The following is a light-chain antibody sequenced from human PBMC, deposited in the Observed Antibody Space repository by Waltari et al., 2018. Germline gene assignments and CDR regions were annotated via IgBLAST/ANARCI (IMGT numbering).Light chain of an antibody. CDR3: QSYDTSLSVV. V-gene: IGLV1-40*01. Sequence: QSVLTQPPSVSGAPGQRVTISCTGSGSNIGAGYDVHWYQQLPRAAPKLLIYGTSTRPVGVPDRFFGSKSGTSASLAITGLQAEDEADYYCQSYDTSLSVVFGGGTKLTVL. J-gene: IGLJ3*02. CDR2: GTS. CDR1: GSNIGAGYD.